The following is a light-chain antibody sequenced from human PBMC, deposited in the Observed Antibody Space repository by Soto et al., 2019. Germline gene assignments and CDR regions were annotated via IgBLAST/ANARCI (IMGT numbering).Light chain of an antibody. CDR1: QSVSSY. CDR2: GAS. J-gene: IGKJ1*01. CDR3: QQYSSSGT. V-gene: IGKV3-20*01. Sequence: EIVLTQSPVTLSLSPGEEATLSCRASQSVSSYLAWYQQKPGQAPRLLIYGASNRATGIPDRFSGSGSGTDFTLTISRLEPEDFAVYYCQQYSSSGTFGQGTKVDI.